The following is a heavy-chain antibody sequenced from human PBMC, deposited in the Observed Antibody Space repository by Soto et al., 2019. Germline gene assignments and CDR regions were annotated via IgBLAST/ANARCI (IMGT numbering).Heavy chain of an antibody. D-gene: IGHD3-22*01. Sequence: GSLRLSCAASGFTVSSNYMSWVRQAPGKGLEWISIIYSAGNTYYADSVKGRFTISRDNSKNTLYLQMNSLGAEDTAVYYCARGIHYYDSSGYHGYWGQGT. CDR3: ARGIHYYDSSGYHGY. CDR2: IYSAGNT. CDR1: GFTVSSNY. J-gene: IGHJ4*02. V-gene: IGHV3-66*01.